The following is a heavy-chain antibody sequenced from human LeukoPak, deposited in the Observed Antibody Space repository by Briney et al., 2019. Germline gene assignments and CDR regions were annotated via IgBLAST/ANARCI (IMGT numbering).Heavy chain of an antibody. V-gene: IGHV1-18*01. CDR1: GYTFTSYG. Sequence: ASVKVSCKASGYTFTSYGISWVRQAPGQGLEWMGWISAYNGNTNYAQKLQGRVTMTTDTSTSTAYMELRSLRSDDTAVYYCARDLIGDSSSWLRVLGYYYYGMDVWGKGTTVTVSS. CDR2: ISAYNGNT. D-gene: IGHD6-13*01. J-gene: IGHJ6*04. CDR3: ARDLIGDSSSWLRVLGYYYYGMDV.